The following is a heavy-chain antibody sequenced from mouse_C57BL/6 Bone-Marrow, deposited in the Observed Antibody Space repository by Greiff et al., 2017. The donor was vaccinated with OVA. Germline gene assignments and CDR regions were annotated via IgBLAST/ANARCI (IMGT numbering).Heavy chain of an antibody. V-gene: IGHV5-17*01. CDR1: GFTFSDYG. CDR2: ISSGSSTI. Sequence: EVHLVESGGGLVKPGGSLKLSCAASGFTFSDYGMHWVRQAPEKGLEWVAYISSGSSTIYYAATVKGRFTISRDNAKNTLFLQMTSLRSEDTAMYYCARTYYGSSYGYFDVWGTGTTVTVSS. D-gene: IGHD1-1*01. J-gene: IGHJ1*03. CDR3: ARTYYGSSYGYFDV.